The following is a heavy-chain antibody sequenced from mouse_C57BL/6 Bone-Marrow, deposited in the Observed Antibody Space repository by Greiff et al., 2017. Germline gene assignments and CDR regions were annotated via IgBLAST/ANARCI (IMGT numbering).Heavy chain of an antibody. V-gene: IGHV1-15*01. Sequence: QVQLQQSGAELVRPGASVTLSCKASGYTFTDYEMHWVKQTPVHGLEWIGAIDPETGGTAYNQKFKGKAILAVDKSSSTAYMELRSLTSEDCDVYYYTGPDYWGQGTTLTVSS. J-gene: IGHJ2*01. CDR1: GYTFTDYE. CDR2: IDPETGGT. CDR3: TGPDY.